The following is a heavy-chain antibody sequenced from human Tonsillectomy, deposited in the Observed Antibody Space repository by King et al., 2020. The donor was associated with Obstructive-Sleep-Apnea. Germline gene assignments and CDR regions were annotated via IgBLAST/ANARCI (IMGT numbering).Heavy chain of an antibody. D-gene: IGHD3-9*01. CDR2: ISSSSSYI. CDR3: ARGDYDVLTGYYNVEPYYYYFGMDV. Sequence: EVQLVESGGGLVKPGGSLRLSCAASGFTFSNYSMNWVRQATGKGLEWVSSISSSSSYIYYADSVKGRLTISRDNAKNSLYLQMSSLRAEDTAVYYCARGDYDVLTGYYNVEPYYYYFGMDVWGQGTTVTVSS. V-gene: IGHV3-21*01. J-gene: IGHJ6*02. CDR1: GFTFSNYS.